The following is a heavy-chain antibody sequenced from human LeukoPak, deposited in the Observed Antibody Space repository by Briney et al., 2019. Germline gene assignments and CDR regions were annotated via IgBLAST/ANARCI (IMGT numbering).Heavy chain of an antibody. D-gene: IGHD3-16*01. CDR1: GGSISSGGYY. Sequence: PSETLSLTCTVSGGSISSGGYYWSWIRQHPGRGLEWIGYIYYSGSTYYNPSLKSRVTISVDTSKNQFSLELRSVTAADTAVYYCARERHYAQFDYWGQGTLVTVSS. J-gene: IGHJ4*02. CDR2: IYYSGST. V-gene: IGHV4-31*03. CDR3: ARERHYAQFDY.